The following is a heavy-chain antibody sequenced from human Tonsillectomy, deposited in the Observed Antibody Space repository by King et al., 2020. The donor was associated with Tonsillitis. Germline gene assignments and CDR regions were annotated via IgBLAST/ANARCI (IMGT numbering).Heavy chain of an antibody. CDR1: GRSISSYY. CDR3: AAQTYYDFWSGYNFDY. D-gene: IGHD3-3*01. J-gene: IGHJ4*02. Sequence: QLQESGPGLLKPSETLSLTCTVSGRSISSYYWSWIRQPPGKGLEWIGCIYYNGSTNYNPSLKSRGTISVDTSKNQNSLKLSSVTAADTALYYCAAQTYYDFWSGYNFDYWGQGTLVTVSS. V-gene: IGHV4-59*01. CDR2: IYYNGST.